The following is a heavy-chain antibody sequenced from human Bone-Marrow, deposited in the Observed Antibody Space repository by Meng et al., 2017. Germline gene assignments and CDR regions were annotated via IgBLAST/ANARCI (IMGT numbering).Heavy chain of an antibody. D-gene: IGHD2-2*01. Sequence: GESLKISCVGSGFRFSDHYMDWVRQAPGKGLEWIGRSKSKAESYNTEYAASVKGRFTISRDNTLNSLYPQMSSLKTEDTAVYFCARGYHSFDSWGQGTLVTVSS. CDR2: SKSKAESYNT. CDR3: ARGYHSFDS. V-gene: IGHV3-72*01. J-gene: IGHJ4*02. CDR1: GFRFSDHY.